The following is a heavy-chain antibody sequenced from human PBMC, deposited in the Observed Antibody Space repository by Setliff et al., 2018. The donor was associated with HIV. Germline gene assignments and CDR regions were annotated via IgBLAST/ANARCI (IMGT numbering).Heavy chain of an antibody. CDR1: ADTFSSHV. V-gene: IGHV1-69*13. CDR3: ARCGAGEWHLYMDV. CDR2: IIPIFGTA. Sequence: SVKVSCKASADTFSSHVISWFRQAPGQGLEWMGGIIPIFGTANFPQNFQGRLTITADEPTSTAYMELSSLRSEDTAVYYCARCGAGEWHLYMDVWGKGTAVTVSS. J-gene: IGHJ6*03. D-gene: IGHD3-16*01.